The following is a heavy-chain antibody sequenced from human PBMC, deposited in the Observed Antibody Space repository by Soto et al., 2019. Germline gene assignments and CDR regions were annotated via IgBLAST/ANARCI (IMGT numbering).Heavy chain of an antibody. J-gene: IGHJ6*02. D-gene: IGHD5-12*01. Sequence: PSETLSLTCTVSGGSISSSSYYWGWIRQPPGKGLEWIGSIYYSGSTYYNPSLKSRVTISVDTSKNQFSLKLSSVTAADTAVYYCARDGYNPYNYYGMDVWGQGTTVTVFS. CDR3: ARDGYNPYNYYGMDV. CDR1: GGSISSSSYY. V-gene: IGHV4-39*02. CDR2: IYYSGST.